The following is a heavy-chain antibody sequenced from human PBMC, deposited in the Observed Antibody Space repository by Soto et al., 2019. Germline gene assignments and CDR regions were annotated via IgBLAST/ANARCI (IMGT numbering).Heavy chain of an antibody. J-gene: IGHJ5*02. Sequence: PGGSLRLSCAASGFTFSDYYMSWIRQAPGKGLEWVPYISSSGSTIYYADSVKGRFTISRDNAKNSLYLQMNSLRAEDTAVYYCARGGNWLSLPSAFDPWGQGTLVTVSS. CDR3: ARGGNWLSLPSAFDP. CDR2: ISSSGSTI. CDR1: GFTFSDYY. V-gene: IGHV3-11*01. D-gene: IGHD3-9*01.